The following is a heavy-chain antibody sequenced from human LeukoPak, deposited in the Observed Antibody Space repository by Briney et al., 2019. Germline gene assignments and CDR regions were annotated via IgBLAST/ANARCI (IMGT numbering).Heavy chain of an antibody. CDR2: ISAYNGNT. Sequence: ASVKVSCKASGYTFTSYGISWVRQAPGQGLEWMGWISAYNGNTNYAQKLQGRVTMTTDTSTSTAYMELRSLRSDDTAVYYCARDLRLGELSSPLGYWGQGTLVTVSS. CDR1: GYTFTSYG. D-gene: IGHD3-16*02. J-gene: IGHJ4*02. CDR3: ARDLRLGELSSPLGY. V-gene: IGHV1-18*01.